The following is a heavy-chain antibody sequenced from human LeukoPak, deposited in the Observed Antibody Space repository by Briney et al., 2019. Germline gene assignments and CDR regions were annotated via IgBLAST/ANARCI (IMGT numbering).Heavy chain of an antibody. CDR2: IFYSGST. Sequence: SETLSLTCTVSGGSISTSNYYWGWIRQPPGKGLEWIGNIFYSGSTYYSPSLRSRVTISVDTSKNQFSLKLSSVTAADTAVYYCARNIAVAGRGDYMDVWGKGTTVTISS. CDR3: ARNIAVAGRGDYMDV. J-gene: IGHJ6*03. V-gene: IGHV4-39*01. CDR1: GGSISTSNYY. D-gene: IGHD6-19*01.